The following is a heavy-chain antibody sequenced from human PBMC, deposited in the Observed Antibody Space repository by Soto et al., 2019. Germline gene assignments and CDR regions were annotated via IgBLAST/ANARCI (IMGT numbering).Heavy chain of an antibody. CDR1: GYTFTSYA. Sequence: QVQLVQSGAEVKEPGASVKVSCKASGYTFTSYAMHWVRQAPGQRLEWMGWINAGNGNTKYSQKFQGRITITRDTSASTAYMELSSLRSEDTAVYYCARVDSGLLQENGMDVWGQGTTVTVSS. CDR2: INAGNGNT. V-gene: IGHV1-3*01. D-gene: IGHD2-15*01. J-gene: IGHJ6*02. CDR3: ARVDSGLLQENGMDV.